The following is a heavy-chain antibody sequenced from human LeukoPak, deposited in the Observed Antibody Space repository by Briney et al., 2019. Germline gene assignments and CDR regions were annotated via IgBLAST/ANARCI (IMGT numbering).Heavy chain of an antibody. D-gene: IGHD3-22*01. CDR2: ISGSGGST. J-gene: IGHJ4*02. V-gene: IGHV3-23*01. CDR3: AKGLKYYYDSSPSPGMY. CDR1: GFTFSSYE. Sequence: PGGSLRLSCAASGFTFSSYEMNWVRQAPGKGLEWVSAISGSGGSTYYADSVKGRFTISRDNSKNTLYLQMNSLRAGDTAVYYCAKGLKYYYDSSPSPGMYWGQGTLVTVSS.